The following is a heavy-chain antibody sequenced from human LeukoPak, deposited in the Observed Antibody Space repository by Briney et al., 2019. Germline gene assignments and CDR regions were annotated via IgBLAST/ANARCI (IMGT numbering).Heavy chain of an antibody. D-gene: IGHD3-10*01. CDR1: GFTFNSYS. Sequence: GGSLRLSCAASGFTFNSYSMNWVRQAPGKGLEWVSSISSGVTYIYYADSVKGRFTISRDNAKNSLYLQMNSLRAEDTAVYYCARDRDYYGSGSYYFDYWGQGTPVTVSS. J-gene: IGHJ4*02. CDR3: ARDRDYYGSGSYYFDY. V-gene: IGHV3-21*01. CDR2: ISSGVTYI.